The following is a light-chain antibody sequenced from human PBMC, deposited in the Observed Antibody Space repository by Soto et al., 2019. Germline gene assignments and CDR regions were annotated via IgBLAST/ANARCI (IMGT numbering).Light chain of an antibody. J-gene: IGLJ1*01. CDR2: RDN. Sequence: SYELTQPSSVSVSPGQTASITCSGDQLDDKYACWYQQKPGQSPVLLIYRDNRRPSGIPERFSGSNSGNTATLTISGTQAMDEADYYCQTWDSTSYVFGPGTKLTVL. CDR1: QLDDKY. CDR3: QTWDSTSYV. V-gene: IGLV3-1*01.